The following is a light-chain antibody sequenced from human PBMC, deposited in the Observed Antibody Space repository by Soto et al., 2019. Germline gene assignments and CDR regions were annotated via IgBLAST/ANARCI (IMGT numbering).Light chain of an antibody. CDR2: APS. CDR1: QSVGSA. CDR3: QQYRIWPPLT. J-gene: IGKJ4*01. V-gene: IGKV3-15*01. Sequence: EIVMTQSPATLSVSPGETATLSCRASQSVGSAVAWYQHKPGQATRLLIVAPSIRATGVPGRFTGGGSGTECTLTISSLQSEDFAFYYCQQYRIWPPLTFGGGTTVEIK.